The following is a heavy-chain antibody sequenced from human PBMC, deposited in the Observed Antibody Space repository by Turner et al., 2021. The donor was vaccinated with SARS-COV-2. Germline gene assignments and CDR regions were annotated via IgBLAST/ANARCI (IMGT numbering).Heavy chain of an antibody. V-gene: IGHV4-59*01. CDR3: ARGLYFDWLPDY. J-gene: IGHJ4*02. CDR2: IYYSGCT. Sequence: QVQLQESVPGLVKPSETLSFTGTVSGGSISDYYWNWIRQHPGKGLGWIVYIYYSGCTNYNPSRKSRVTISVDTSKNQFSLKLSSVTAADTAVYYCARGLYFDWLPDYWGQGTLVTVSS. CDR1: GGSISDYY. D-gene: IGHD3-9*01.